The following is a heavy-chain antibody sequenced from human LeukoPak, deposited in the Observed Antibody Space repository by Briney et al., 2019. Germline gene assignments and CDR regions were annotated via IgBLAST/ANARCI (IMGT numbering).Heavy chain of an antibody. Sequence: GSLRLSCAASGFAFSTYAMTWVRQAPGKGLEWVSAISGNGGATYYADSVKGRFTISRDNSNNTLYLQMNSLRAEDTAIYYCAKDRGNFYGSGSCFPPGGDYWGQGTLVTVSS. D-gene: IGHD3-10*01. CDR1: GFAFSTYA. J-gene: IGHJ4*02. CDR2: ISGNGGAT. CDR3: AKDRGNFYGSGSCFPPGGDY. V-gene: IGHV3-23*01.